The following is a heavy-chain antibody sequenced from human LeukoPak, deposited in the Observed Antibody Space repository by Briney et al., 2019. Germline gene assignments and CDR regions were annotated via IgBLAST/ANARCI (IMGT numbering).Heavy chain of an antibody. J-gene: IGHJ6*02. CDR1: GFTFSSYG. V-gene: IGHV3-33*01. CDR3: ARERAGPYYYGMDV. Sequence: GGSLRHSCAASGFTFSSYGMHWVRQAPGKGLEWVAVIWYDGSNKYYADSVKGRFTISRDNSKNTLYLQMNSLRAEDTAVYYCARERAGPYYYGMDVWGQGTTVTVSS. CDR2: IWYDGSNK.